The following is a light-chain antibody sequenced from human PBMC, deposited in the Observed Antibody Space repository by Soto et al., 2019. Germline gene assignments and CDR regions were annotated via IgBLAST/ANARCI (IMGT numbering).Light chain of an antibody. J-gene: IGKJ2*01. Sequence: EIVMTQSPATLSVSPGERATLSCRASQSVSSNLAWYQQKPGQAPRLLIYGASTRATGIPTRFSGSGSGTEFTLTISSPQSEDFAVYYCQQYSDWYTFGQGTKLEIK. CDR2: GAS. CDR3: QQYSDWYT. V-gene: IGKV3-15*01. CDR1: QSVSSN.